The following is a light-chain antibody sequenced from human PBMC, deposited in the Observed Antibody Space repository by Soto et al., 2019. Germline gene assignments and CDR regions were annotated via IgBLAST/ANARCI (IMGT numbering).Light chain of an antibody. J-gene: IGKJ1*01. CDR2: SAS. V-gene: IGKV3-11*01. CDR3: QQRHNWPRT. CDR1: QSVSSY. Sequence: EIVLTQSPATLSLSPGERATPSCRASQSVSSYLAWYKQKPGQAPRIFSYSASNRATGIPVRFTGSGSGTDFTLTISSLEPEDFEVYYCQQRHNWPRTFGQGTKVDIK.